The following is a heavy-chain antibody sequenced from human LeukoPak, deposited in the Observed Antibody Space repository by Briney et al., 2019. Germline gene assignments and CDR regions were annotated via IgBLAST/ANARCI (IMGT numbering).Heavy chain of an antibody. D-gene: IGHD6-13*01. J-gene: IGHJ6*02. CDR2: IYYSGNT. CDR3: ARYIAAADPYYYYGMDV. V-gene: IGHV4-59*08. Sequence: SETLSLTCTVSGGSISSYYWSWIRQPPGKGLEWIGYIYYSGNTNYNPSLKSRVTISVDTSKNQFSLKLNSVTAADTAVYYRARYIAAADPYYYYGMDVWGQGTTVTVSS. CDR1: GGSISSYY.